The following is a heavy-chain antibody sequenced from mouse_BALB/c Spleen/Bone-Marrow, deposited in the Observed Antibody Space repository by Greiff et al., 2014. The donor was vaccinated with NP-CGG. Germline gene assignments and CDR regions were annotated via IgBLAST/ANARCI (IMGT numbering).Heavy chain of an antibody. CDR1: GFTFSSYI. CDR3: ARQGVYYGKTYYAMDY. D-gene: IGHD2-1*01. V-gene: IGHV5-12-2*01. J-gene: IGHJ4*01. CDR2: ISNGGGST. Sequence: DVMLVESGGGLVQPGGSLKISCAASGFTFSSYIMSWVRQTPEKRLEWVAYISNGGGSTYYPDTVKGRFTISRDNAKNTLCLQMISLKSEDTAMYYCARQGVYYGKTYYAMDYWGQGTSVTVSS.